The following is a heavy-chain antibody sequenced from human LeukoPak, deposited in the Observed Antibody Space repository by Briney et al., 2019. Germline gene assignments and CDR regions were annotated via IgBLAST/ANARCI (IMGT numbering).Heavy chain of an antibody. V-gene: IGHV3-23*01. J-gene: IGHJ4*02. CDR2: ISGSGGST. Sequence: GGTLRLSCAASGFTFSSYGMSWVRQAPGKGLEWVSAISGSGGSTYYADSVKGRFTISRDNSKNTLYLQMNSLRAEDTAVYYCAKFLRGYSSGWYGDYWGQGTLVTVSS. D-gene: IGHD6-19*01. CDR1: GFTFSSYG. CDR3: AKFLRGYSSGWYGDY.